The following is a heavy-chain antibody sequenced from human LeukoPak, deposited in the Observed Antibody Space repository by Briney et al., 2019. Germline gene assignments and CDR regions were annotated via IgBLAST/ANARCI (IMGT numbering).Heavy chain of an antibody. CDR1: GYTFTGYY. CDR2: INPNSGGT. Sequence: GASVKVSCKASGYTFTGYYMHWVRQAPGQGLEWMGWINPNSGGTNYAQKFQGRVTITADKSTSTAYMELSSLRSEDTAVYYCARVDLYNWNDSSPPPFDYWGQGTLVTVSS. CDR3: ARVDLYNWNDSSPPPFDY. D-gene: IGHD1-20*01. V-gene: IGHV1-2*02. J-gene: IGHJ4*02.